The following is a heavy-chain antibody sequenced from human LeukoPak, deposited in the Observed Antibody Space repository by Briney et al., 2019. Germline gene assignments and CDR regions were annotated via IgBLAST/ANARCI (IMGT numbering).Heavy chain of an antibody. CDR1: GGSISSYY. D-gene: IGHD3-9*01. CDR2: TYYSGST. V-gene: IGHV4-59*01. Sequence: SETLSLTCTVSGGSISSYYWSWIRQPPGKGLEWIGYTYYSGSTNYNPSLKSRVTISVDTSKNQFSLKLSSVTAADTAVYYCARGLEYDILTGSEYYFDYWGQGTLVTVSS. J-gene: IGHJ4*02. CDR3: ARGLEYDILTGSEYYFDY.